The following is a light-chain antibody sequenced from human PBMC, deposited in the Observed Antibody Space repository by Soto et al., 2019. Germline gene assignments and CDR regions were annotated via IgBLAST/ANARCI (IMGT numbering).Light chain of an antibody. J-gene: IGKJ1*01. Sequence: DIQVTKSPSTLSASVGDRVTITCRASQSISSWLAWYQQKPGKAPKAMIYKASSLESGVPSRFSGSESETECTLTTSSLQPDDFATCYCQQYNTFPWTFGKGTQVEVK. V-gene: IGKV1-5*03. CDR3: QQYNTFPWT. CDR2: KAS. CDR1: QSISSW.